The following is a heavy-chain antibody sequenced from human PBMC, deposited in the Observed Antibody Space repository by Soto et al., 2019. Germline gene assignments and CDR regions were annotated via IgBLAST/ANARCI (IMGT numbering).Heavy chain of an antibody. CDR3: AKGSASGSPYFFDY. CDR1: GFTFSNYA. Sequence: GGSLRLSCAASGFTFSNYAMSWVRQSPGKGLEWVSAISGSGGSTYHADSVKGRFTISRDNSKNTLYLQMGSLRVEDTAIYYCAKGSASGSPYFFDYWGQGILVTVSS. J-gene: IGHJ4*02. D-gene: IGHD6-25*01. CDR2: ISGSGGST. V-gene: IGHV3-23*01.